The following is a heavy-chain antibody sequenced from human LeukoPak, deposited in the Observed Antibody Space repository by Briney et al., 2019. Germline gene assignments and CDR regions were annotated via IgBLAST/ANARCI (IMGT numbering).Heavy chain of an antibody. D-gene: IGHD2-15*01. CDR2: ISWNSGSI. CDR3: AKDSGGSALDYYYYYGMDV. CDR1: GFTFDDYA. Sequence: GGSLRLSCAASGFTFDDYAMHWVRQAPGKGLEWVSGISWNSGSIGYADSVKGRFTISRDNAKNSQYLQMNSLRAEDTALYYCAKDSGGSALDYYYYYGMDVWGQGTTVTVSS. V-gene: IGHV3-9*01. J-gene: IGHJ6*02.